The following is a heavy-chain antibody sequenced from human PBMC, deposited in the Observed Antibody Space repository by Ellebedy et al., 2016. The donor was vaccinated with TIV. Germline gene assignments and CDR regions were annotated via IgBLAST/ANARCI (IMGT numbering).Heavy chain of an antibody. CDR1: GGSISSGGYS. CDR3: ARGIKMRRAFDI. D-gene: IGHD3-10*01. V-gene: IGHV4-30-2*01. Sequence: MPSETLSLTCTVSGGSISSGGYSWSWIRQPPGKGLEWIGYIYLGGTTSYNPSLQSRVTISVDRSKNQFSLNLSSVTAADTAVYYCARGIKMRRAFDIWGQGAMVTVSS. CDR2: IYLGGTT. J-gene: IGHJ3*02.